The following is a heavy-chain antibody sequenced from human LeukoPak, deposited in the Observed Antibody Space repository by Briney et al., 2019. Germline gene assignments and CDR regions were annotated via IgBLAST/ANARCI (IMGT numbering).Heavy chain of an antibody. V-gene: IGHV1-18*01. CDR2: ISAYNGNT. CDR3: ARVYCYDGSGNYHFYY. Sequence: GASVKVSCKASGYTFTSYGISWVRQAPGQGLEWMGWISAYNGNTNYAQKLQGRVTMTTDTSTRTAYMELRSLRSADTAGYYCARVYCYDGSGNYHFYYWGQGTLVSVSS. D-gene: IGHD3-22*01. CDR1: GYTFTSYG. J-gene: IGHJ4*02.